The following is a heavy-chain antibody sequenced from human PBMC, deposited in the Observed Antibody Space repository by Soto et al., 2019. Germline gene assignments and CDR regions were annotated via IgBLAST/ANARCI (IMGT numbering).Heavy chain of an antibody. CDR3: SRVGCSNSNCQTRGMDV. CDR1: GGPISNYY. Sequence: SETLSLTCNVSGGPISNYYWSWVRQPAGKGLEWVGRIYSDGATNYSPSLKSRVFMSLDMSGNQFSLQLNSVTAADTAVYYCSRVGCSNSNCQTRGMDVWGQGTTVTVSS. D-gene: IGHD2-2*01. J-gene: IGHJ6*02. V-gene: IGHV4-4*07. CDR2: IYSDGAT.